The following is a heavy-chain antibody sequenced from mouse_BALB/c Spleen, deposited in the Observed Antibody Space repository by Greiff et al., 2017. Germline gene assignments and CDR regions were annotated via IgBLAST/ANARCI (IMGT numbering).Heavy chain of an antibody. D-gene: IGHD2-1*01. Sequence: VQLVESGAELMKPGASVKISCKATGYTFSSYWIEWVKQRPGHGLEWIGEILPGSGSTNYNEKFKGKATFTADTSSNTAYMQLSSLTSEDSAVYYCARWNGNYGFAYWGQGTLVTVSA. CDR3: ARWNGNYGFAY. CDR2: ILPGSGST. J-gene: IGHJ3*01. CDR1: GYTFSSYW. V-gene: IGHV1-9*01.